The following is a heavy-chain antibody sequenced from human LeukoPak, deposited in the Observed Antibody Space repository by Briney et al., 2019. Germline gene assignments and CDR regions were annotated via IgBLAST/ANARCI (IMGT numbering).Heavy chain of an antibody. Sequence: ASVKVSCKASGYTFTSYDINWVRQATRQGLEWMGGIIPIFGTANYAQKFQGRVTITADESTSTAYMELSSLRSEDTAVYYCARGFYGEPHFDYWGQGTLVTVSS. V-gene: IGHV1-69*13. J-gene: IGHJ4*02. CDR2: IIPIFGTA. CDR1: GYTFTSYD. CDR3: ARGFYGEPHFDY. D-gene: IGHD4/OR15-4a*01.